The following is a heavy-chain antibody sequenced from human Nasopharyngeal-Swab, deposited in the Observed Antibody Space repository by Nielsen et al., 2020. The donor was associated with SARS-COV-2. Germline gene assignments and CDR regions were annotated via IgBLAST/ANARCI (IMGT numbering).Heavy chain of an antibody. V-gene: IGHV3-30*18. CDR2: ISYDGSNK. J-gene: IGHJ4*02. Sequence: WIRQPPGKGLEWVAVISYDGSNKYYADSVKGRFTISRDNSKNTLYLQMNSLRAEDTAVYYCAKDKKARGDSSSWTTDYWGQGTLVIVSS. D-gene: IGHD6-13*01. CDR3: AKDKKARGDSSSWTTDY.